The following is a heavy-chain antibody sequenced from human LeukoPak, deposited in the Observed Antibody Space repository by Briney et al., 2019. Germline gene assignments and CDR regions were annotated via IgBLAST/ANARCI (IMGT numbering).Heavy chain of an antibody. Sequence: PGGSLRLSCAASGFTVSSNYMSWVRQAPGKGLEWVGRSRNKANSYTTEYAASVKGRFTISRDDSQNPLYLQMNSLKTEDTAVYYCARTFGGNSLYYYYMDVWGKGTTVTVSS. CDR1: GFTVSSNY. V-gene: IGHV3-72*01. D-gene: IGHD4-23*01. CDR2: SRNKANSYTT. CDR3: ARTFGGNSLYYYYMDV. J-gene: IGHJ6*03.